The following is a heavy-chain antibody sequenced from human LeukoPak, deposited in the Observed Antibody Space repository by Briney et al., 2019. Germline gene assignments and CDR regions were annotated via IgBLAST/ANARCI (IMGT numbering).Heavy chain of an antibody. J-gene: IGHJ4*02. Sequence: SETLSLTCAVYGGSFSGYYWSWIRQPPGKGLEWIGEINHSGSTNYNPSLKSRVTISVDTSKNQFSLKLSSVTAADTAVYYCARSPFTYYYDSSGYLNWGQGTLVTVSS. V-gene: IGHV4-34*01. D-gene: IGHD3-22*01. CDR3: ARSPFTYYYDSSGYLN. CDR1: GGSFSGYY. CDR2: INHSGST.